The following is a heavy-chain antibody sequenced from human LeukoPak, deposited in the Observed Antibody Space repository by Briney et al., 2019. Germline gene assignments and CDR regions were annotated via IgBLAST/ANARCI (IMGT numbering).Heavy chain of an antibody. CDR2: IIPIFGTA. CDR1: VGTFSSYA. Sequence: SVKVSCKASVGTFSSYAISWVRQAPGQGLEWMGRIIPIFGTANYAQKFQGRVTITTDESTSTAYMELSSLRSEDTAVYYCARDQTTYYDILTGYGDAFDIWGQGTMVTVSS. D-gene: IGHD3-9*01. CDR3: ARDQTTYYDILTGYGDAFDI. J-gene: IGHJ3*02. V-gene: IGHV1-69*05.